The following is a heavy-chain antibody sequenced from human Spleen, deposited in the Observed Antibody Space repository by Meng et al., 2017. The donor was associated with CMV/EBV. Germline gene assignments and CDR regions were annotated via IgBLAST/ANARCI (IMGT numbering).Heavy chain of an antibody. CDR1: GESFSYYF. Sequence: YGESFSYYFWNWIRQSPGKGLEWIGDIGHGGSTNYNPSLKSRVTISVDTSKKQFSLRLKSVTTADTAVYYCARASLFGVVIMDYYFDYWGQGSLVTVSS. V-gene: IGHV4-34*01. D-gene: IGHD3-3*01. CDR3: ARASLFGVVIMDYYFDY. J-gene: IGHJ4*02. CDR2: IGHGGST.